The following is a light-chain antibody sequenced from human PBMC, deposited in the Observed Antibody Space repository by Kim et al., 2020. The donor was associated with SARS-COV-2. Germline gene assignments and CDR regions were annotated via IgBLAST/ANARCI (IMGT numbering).Light chain of an antibody. CDR3: QTWGTGIRV. CDR2: LNSDGSH. J-gene: IGLJ3*02. Sequence: LVLTQSPSASAFLGASVKLTCTLSSGHSSYAIAWHQQQPEKGPRYLMKLNSDGSHSKGDGIPDRFSGSSSGAERYLTISSLQSEDEADYYCQTWGTGIRVFGGGTQLTVL. CDR1: SGHSSYA. V-gene: IGLV4-69*01.